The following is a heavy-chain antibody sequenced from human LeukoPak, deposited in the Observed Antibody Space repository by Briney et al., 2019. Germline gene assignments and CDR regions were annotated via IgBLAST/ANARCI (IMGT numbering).Heavy chain of an antibody. J-gene: IGHJ4*02. V-gene: IGHV4-59*08. CDR3: ARCDEILTGCYYFDY. D-gene: IGHD3-9*01. Sequence: SETLSLTCTVSGGSISSYYWSWIRQPPGKGLEWIGYIYYSGSTNYNPSLKSRVTISVDTSKNQFSLKLSSVTAADTAVYYCARCDEILTGCYYFDYWGQGTLVTVSS. CDR1: GGSISSYY. CDR2: IYYSGST.